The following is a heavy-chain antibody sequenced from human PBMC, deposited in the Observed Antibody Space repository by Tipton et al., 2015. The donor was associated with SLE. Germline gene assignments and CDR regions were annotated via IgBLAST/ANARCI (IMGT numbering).Heavy chain of an antibody. CDR1: GGSISSHY. J-gene: IGHJ3*02. CDR2: IYTSGST. CDR3: ARLVAAAGTRDAFDI. Sequence: TLSLTCTVSGGSISSHYWSWIRQPAGKGLERMGRIYTSGSTNYNPSLKSRVTMSVDTSKNQFSLKLRSVTAADTAVYYCARLVAAAGTRDAFDIWGQGTMVTVSS. D-gene: IGHD2-15*01. V-gene: IGHV4-4*07.